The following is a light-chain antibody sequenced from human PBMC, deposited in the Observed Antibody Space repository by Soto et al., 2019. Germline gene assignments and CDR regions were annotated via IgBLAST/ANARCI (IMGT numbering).Light chain of an antibody. V-gene: IGKV1-39*01. CDR2: DAS. CDR3: QQNYRTPLT. CDR1: QSINIY. Sequence: DIQMTQSPSSLSASVGDRVTIACRASQSINIYLSWYQQEPGKAPKLLMYDASSLQSGVPSRFSGSGSGTHFTITISSLQREDFATYYCQQNYRTPLTFGGGTKVEIK. J-gene: IGKJ4*01.